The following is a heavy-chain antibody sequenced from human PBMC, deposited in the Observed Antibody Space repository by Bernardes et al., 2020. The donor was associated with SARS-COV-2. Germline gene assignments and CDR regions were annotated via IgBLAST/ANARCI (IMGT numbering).Heavy chain of an antibody. CDR2: IYYSGST. Sequence: SETLSLTCTVSGGSISSSSYYWGWIRQPPGKGLEWIGSIYYSGSTYYNPSLKSRVTISVDTSKNQFSLKLSSVTAADTAVYYCARQAVVYCTGGVCYVGWFDPWGQGTLVTVSS. CDR3: ARQAVVYCTGGVCYVGWFDP. J-gene: IGHJ5*02. D-gene: IGHD2-8*02. CDR1: GGSISSSSYY. V-gene: IGHV4-39*01.